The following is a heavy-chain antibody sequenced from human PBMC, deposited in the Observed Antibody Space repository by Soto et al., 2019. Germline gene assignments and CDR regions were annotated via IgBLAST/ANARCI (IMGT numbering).Heavy chain of an antibody. CDR2: IIPIFGTA. J-gene: IGHJ4*02. Sequence: SVKVSCKASGGTFSSYAISWVRQAPGQGLEWMGGIIPIFGTANYAQKFQGRVTITADKSTSTAYMGLSSLRSEDTAVYYCARVYGQLGQTFDYWGQGTLVTVSS. V-gene: IGHV1-69*06. CDR3: ARVYGQLGQTFDY. CDR1: GGTFSSYA. D-gene: IGHD6-6*01.